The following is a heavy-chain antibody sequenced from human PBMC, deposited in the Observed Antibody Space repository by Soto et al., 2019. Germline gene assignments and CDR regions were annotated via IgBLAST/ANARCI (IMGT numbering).Heavy chain of an antibody. D-gene: IGHD6-19*01. V-gene: IGHV3-23*01. CDR1: GFTFSSYA. J-gene: IGHJ3*02. CDR2: ISGSGGST. Sequence: GGSLRLSCAASGFTFSSYAMTWVRQAPGKGLEWVSVISGSGGSTYFADSVKGRFTFSRDNSKNTLYPQMNSLRAEDTAVYYCAKTANGWFSAFDIWGQGTMVTVSS. CDR3: AKTANGWFSAFDI.